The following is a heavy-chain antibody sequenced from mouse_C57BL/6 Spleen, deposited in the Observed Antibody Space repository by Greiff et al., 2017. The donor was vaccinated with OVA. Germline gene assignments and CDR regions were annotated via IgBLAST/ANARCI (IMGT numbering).Heavy chain of an antibody. Sequence: EVKLQESGPGLVKPSQSLSLTCSVTGYSITSGYYWNWIRQFPGNKLEWMGYISYDGSNNYNPSLKNRISITRDTSKNQFFLKLNSVTTEDTATYYCARENSKKFAYWGQGTLVTVSA. V-gene: IGHV3-6*01. CDR3: ARENSKKFAY. CDR2: ISYDGSN. J-gene: IGHJ3*01. CDR1: GYSITSGYY. D-gene: IGHD2-5*01.